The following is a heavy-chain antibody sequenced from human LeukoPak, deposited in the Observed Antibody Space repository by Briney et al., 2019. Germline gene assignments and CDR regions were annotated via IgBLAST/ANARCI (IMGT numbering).Heavy chain of an antibody. CDR1: GFIVSSNY. CDR2: IYTDGST. V-gene: IGHV3-53*01. D-gene: IGHD6-13*01. CDR3: ARVAAADIDY. Sequence: GGSLRLSCVVSGFIVSSNYMSWVRQAPGTGLEWVSVIYTDGSTYYADSVKGRFTISRDNSKNTLYLQVNSLRAEDTAVYYCARVAAADIDYWGQGTLVTVSS. J-gene: IGHJ4*02.